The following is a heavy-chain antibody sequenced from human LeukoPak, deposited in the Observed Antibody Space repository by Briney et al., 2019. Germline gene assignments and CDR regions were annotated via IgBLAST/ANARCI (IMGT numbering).Heavy chain of an antibody. CDR2: ISSSGSTI. CDR1: GFTFSSYE. Sequence: PGGSLRLSCAASGFTFSSYEMNCVRQAPGKGLEWVSYISSSGSTIYYADSVKGRFTISRDNAKNSLYLQMNSLRAEDTAVYYCARAGYSSSWFPNYYYYGMDVWGQGTTVTVSS. CDR3: ARAGYSSSWFPNYYYYGMDV. V-gene: IGHV3-48*03. D-gene: IGHD6-13*01. J-gene: IGHJ6*02.